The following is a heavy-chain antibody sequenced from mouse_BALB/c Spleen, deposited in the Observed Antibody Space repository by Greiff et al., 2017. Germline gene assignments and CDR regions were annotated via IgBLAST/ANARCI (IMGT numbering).Heavy chain of an antibody. J-gene: IGHJ4*01. CDR1: GFNIKDTY. CDR3: ARQLGLRKAMDY. Sequence: EVQLQQSGAELVKPGASVKLSCTASGFNIKDTYMHWVKQRPEQGLEWIGRIDPANGNTKYDPKFQGKATITADTSSNTAYLQLSSLTSEDTAVYDCARQLGLRKAMDYWGQGTSVTVSS. V-gene: IGHV14-3*02. D-gene: IGHD3-1*01. CDR2: IDPANGNT.